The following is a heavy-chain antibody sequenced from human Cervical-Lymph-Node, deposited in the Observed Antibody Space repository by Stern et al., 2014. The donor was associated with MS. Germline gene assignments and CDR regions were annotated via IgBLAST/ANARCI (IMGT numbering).Heavy chain of an antibody. CDR1: GYTFTTYD. Sequence: QVQLVESGAEVKEPGASVKVSCKTSGYTFTTYDISWVRQAPGQGLEWMGWISTSNGKTNYAQKFQGRVTVTTDTSTSTAYMELRSLRSDDTAVYYCARGGSSVRGFDYWGLGTLVTVSS. D-gene: IGHD3-10*01. CDR3: ARGGSSVRGFDY. V-gene: IGHV1-18*01. CDR2: ISTSNGKT. J-gene: IGHJ4*02.